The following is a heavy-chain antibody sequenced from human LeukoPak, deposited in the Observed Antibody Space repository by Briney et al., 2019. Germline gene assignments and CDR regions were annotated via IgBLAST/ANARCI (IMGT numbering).Heavy chain of an antibody. CDR3: ARGFYDFWSGYDC. D-gene: IGHD3-3*01. Sequence: GGSLRLSCAASGFTFSSYIMNWVRQAPGKGLEWVSSISSSSSYIYYADSVKGRFTISRDNAKNSLYLQMNSLRAEDTAVYYCARGFYDFWSGYDCWGQGTLVTVSS. V-gene: IGHV3-21*01. CDR1: GFTFSSYI. CDR2: ISSSSSYI. J-gene: IGHJ4*02.